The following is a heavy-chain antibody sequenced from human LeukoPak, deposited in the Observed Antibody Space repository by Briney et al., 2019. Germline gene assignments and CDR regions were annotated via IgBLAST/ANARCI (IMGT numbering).Heavy chain of an antibody. J-gene: IGHJ4*02. D-gene: IGHD3-22*01. V-gene: IGHV3-53*01. Sequence: GGSLRLSCAASGFTVSSNYMSWVRQAPGKGLEWVSIIYSGGSTYYADSVKGRFTISRDNSKNTLYLQLNSLRAEDTAVYYCARLPSLIRAQPDDCWGQGTLVTVSS. CDR3: ARLPSLIRAQPDDC. CDR1: GFTVSSNY. CDR2: IYSGGST.